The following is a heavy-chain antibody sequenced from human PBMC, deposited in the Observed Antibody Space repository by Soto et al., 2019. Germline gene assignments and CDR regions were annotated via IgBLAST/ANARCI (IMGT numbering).Heavy chain of an antibody. CDR3: ARDAFDDPPGNFQQ. J-gene: IGHJ1*01. Sequence: QVQLVESGGDVVQPGRSLRLSCSASGFTFSSYSVHWVRQAPGKGLEWLAFMSYDGSTKYYADSVKGRFTVSRDNSKNTLHLQMDGLRTEVPAVYTCARDAFDDPPGNFQQWGQATLLPVSP. V-gene: IGHV3-30-3*01. CDR1: GFTFSSYS. CDR2: MSYDGSTK. D-gene: IGHD3-10*01.